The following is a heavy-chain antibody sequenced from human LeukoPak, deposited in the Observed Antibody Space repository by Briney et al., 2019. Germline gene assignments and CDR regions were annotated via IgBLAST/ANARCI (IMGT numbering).Heavy chain of an antibody. Sequence: GGSLRLSCAASGFTFSSYAMSWVRQAPGRGLEWVSAISGSGGSTYYADSVKGRFTISRDNSKNTLYLQMNSLRAEDTAVNYCAKVTYIWCYGGPFDYWGQGTLATVSS. J-gene: IGHJ4*02. CDR3: AKVTYIWCYGGPFDY. CDR1: GFTFSSYA. V-gene: IGHV3-23*01. CDR2: ISGSGGST. D-gene: IGHD4/OR15-4a*01.